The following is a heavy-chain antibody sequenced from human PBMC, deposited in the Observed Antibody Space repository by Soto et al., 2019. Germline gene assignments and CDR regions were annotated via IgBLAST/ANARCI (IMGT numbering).Heavy chain of an antibody. D-gene: IGHD2-21*02. J-gene: IGHJ4*02. CDR1: GFTFSASA. CDR3: AKQIYGGNS. Sequence: PGGSLRLSCATSGFTFSASAMHWVRQVSGKGPEWIARIRSKANNYAATYAPSVKGRFTISRDDSENTVYLQMNSLKTEDTAIYYCAKQIYGGNSWGQGTLVTVSS. V-gene: IGHV3-73*01. CDR2: IRSKANNYAA.